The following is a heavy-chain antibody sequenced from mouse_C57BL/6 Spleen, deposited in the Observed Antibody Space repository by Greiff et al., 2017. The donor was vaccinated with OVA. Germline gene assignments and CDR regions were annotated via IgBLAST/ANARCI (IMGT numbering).Heavy chain of an antibody. CDR2: IYPGSGST. CDR1: GYTFTSYW. D-gene: IGHD1-1*01. J-gene: IGHJ1*03. CDR3: ARSSTTVVAHYWYFDV. V-gene: IGHV1-55*01. Sequence: QVQLQQPGAELVKPGASVKMSCKASGYTFTSYWITWVKQRPGQGLEWIGDIYPGSGSTNYNEKFKSKSTLTVDTSSSTAYMQLSSLTSEDSAVYYCARSSTTVVAHYWYFDVWGTGTTVTVSS.